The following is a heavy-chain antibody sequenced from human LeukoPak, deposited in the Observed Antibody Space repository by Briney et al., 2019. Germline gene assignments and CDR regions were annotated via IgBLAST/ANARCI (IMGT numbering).Heavy chain of an antibody. Sequence: SETLSLTCAVYGGSFSGYYWSWIRQPAGKGLEWIGRIYTSGSTNYNPSLKSRVTMSVDTSKNQFSLKLSSVTAADTAVYYCARVTGTTWNYYYYYYMDVWGKGTTVTVSS. CDR2: IYTSGST. CDR1: GGSFSGYY. D-gene: IGHD1-7*01. CDR3: ARVTGTTWNYYYYYYMDV. V-gene: IGHV4-59*10. J-gene: IGHJ6*03.